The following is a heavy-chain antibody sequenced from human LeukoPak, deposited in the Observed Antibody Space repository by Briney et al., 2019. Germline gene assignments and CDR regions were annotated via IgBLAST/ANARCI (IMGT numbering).Heavy chain of an antibody. Sequence: GGSLRLSCTASGFTFGDYAMSWVRQAPGKGLEWVGFIRSKAYGGTTEYAASVKGRFTISRDDSKSIAYLQMNSLKTEDTVVYYCTREVRYDFWSGQAFDYWGQGTLVTVSS. CDR1: GFTFGDYA. J-gene: IGHJ4*02. D-gene: IGHD3-3*01. CDR3: TREVRYDFWSGQAFDY. CDR2: IRSKAYGGTT. V-gene: IGHV3-49*04.